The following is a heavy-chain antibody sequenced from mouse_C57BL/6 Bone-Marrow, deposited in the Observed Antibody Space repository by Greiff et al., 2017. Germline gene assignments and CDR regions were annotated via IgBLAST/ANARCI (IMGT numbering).Heavy chain of an antibody. CDR3: ASGVGDYAMDY. D-gene: IGHD3-3*01. V-gene: IGHV1-53*01. J-gene: IGHJ4*01. CDR2: INPSNGGT. CDR1: GYTFTSYC. Sequence: QVHVKQPGTELVKPGASVKLSCKASGYTFTSYCMHWVKQRPGQGLEWIGNINPSNGGTSYNEKFKSKATLTVDKSSSTAYMPLRSLTSVDSAVYDCASGVGDYAMDYWGQGTSVTVSS.